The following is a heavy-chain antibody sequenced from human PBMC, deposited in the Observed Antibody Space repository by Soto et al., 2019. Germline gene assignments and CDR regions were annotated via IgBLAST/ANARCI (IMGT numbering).Heavy chain of an antibody. CDR2: IIPIFGTA. V-gene: IGHV1-69*06. D-gene: IGHD1-20*01. Sequence: VASVKVSCKASGCTFSSYAISWVRQAPGQGLEWMGGIIPIFGTANYAQKFQGRVTITADKSTSTAYMELSSLRSEDTAVYYCARDPDLYDSPYNYAFETWCQGNMVTVSS. CDR3: ARDPDLYDSPYNYAFET. CDR1: GCTFSSYA. J-gene: IGHJ3*02.